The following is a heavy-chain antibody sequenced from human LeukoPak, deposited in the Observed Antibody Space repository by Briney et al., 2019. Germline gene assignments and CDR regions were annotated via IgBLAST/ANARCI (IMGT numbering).Heavy chain of an antibody. D-gene: IGHD5-12*01. Sequence: GASVKVSCKASGYRFSGYFIHWVRQAPGQGLEWMGWIKPDTGRTNYARKFQGRVTMTSDTSVSAVSMELSGLRPDDTALYYCARLIIGATRGLDYWGQGTLVTVSS. V-gene: IGHV1-2*02. CDR3: ARLIIGATRGLDY. CDR1: GYRFSGYF. CDR2: IKPDTGRT. J-gene: IGHJ4*02.